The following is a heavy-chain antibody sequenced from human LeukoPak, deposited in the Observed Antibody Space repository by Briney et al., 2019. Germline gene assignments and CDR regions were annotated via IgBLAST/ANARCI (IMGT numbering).Heavy chain of an antibody. CDR2: IYYSGST. D-gene: IGHD3-22*01. CDR3: ASSHYYDSI. J-gene: IGHJ4*02. V-gene: IGHV4-39*01. Sequence: PSGTLSLTCTVSAGSISSSSYYWGWIRQPPGKGLEWIGSIYYSGSTYYNPSLKSRVTISVDTSKNQFSLKLSSVTAADTAVYYCASSHYYDSIWGQGTLVTVSS. CDR1: AGSISSSSYY.